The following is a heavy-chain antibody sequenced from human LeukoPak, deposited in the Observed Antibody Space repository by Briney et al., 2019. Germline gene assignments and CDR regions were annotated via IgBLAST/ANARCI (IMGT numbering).Heavy chain of an antibody. J-gene: IGHJ4*02. CDR3: AGSPSHYFDY. CDR1: GGSISSSSYY. V-gene: IGHV4-39*07. CDR2: IYYSGST. Sequence: SETLSLTCTVSGGSISSSSYYWGWIRQPPGKGLEWIGSIYYSGSTYYNPSLKSRVTISVDTSKNQFSLKLSSVTAADTAVYYCAGSPSHYFDYWGQGTLVTVSS.